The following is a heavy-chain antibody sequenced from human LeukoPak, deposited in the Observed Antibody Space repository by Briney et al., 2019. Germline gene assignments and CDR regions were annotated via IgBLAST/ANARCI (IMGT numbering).Heavy chain of an antibody. CDR1: GFTFRSYT. CDR2: ISWNSGSI. Sequence: GGSLRLSCSGSGFTFRSYTMTWVRQAPGKGLEWVSGISWNSGSIGYADSVKGRFTISRDNAKNSLYLQMNSLRAEDTALYYCAKDTKDYEGFYYFDYWGQGTLVTVSS. V-gene: IGHV3-9*01. D-gene: IGHD4-17*01. J-gene: IGHJ4*02. CDR3: AKDTKDYEGFYYFDY.